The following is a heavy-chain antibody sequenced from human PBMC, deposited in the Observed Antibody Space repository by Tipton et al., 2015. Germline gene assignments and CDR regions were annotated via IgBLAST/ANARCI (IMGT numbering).Heavy chain of an antibody. D-gene: IGHD5-12*01. CDR1: GVSISSHSW. CDR2: IHHSGST. V-gene: IGHV4-4*01. CDR3: AKTHGAYDWYLDH. Sequence: TLSLTCAVSGVSISSHSWWSWVRQPPGKGLEWIGEIHHSGSTYYNPSLKSRVTISVDTSKNQFSLNLRSVTAADTAVYFCAKTHGAYDWYLDHWGQGTLVTVSS. J-gene: IGHJ4*02.